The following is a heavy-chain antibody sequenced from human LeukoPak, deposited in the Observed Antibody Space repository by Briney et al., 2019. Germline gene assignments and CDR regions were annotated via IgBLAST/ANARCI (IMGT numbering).Heavy chain of an antibody. Sequence: GGSLRLSCAASGFSVSNNYMSWVRQAPGKGLEWVSVIHSGGETYYTDSVKGRFTISRGNSKNTLYLQMNSLRAEDTAVYYCGRAGVYSASSGYGPDRWGQGTLVTVSS. CDR2: IHSGGET. J-gene: IGHJ5*02. CDR3: GRAGVYSASSGYGPDR. D-gene: IGHD3-22*01. CDR1: GFSVSNNY. V-gene: IGHV3-53*01.